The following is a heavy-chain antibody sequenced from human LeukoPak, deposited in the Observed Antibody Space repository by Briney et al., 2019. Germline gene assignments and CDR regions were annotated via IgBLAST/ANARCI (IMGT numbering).Heavy chain of an antibody. CDR1: GYIFPGYY. V-gene: IGHV1-2*02. CDR3: ATGGDVQLVGILCYFDY. CDR2: INPNSGGT. J-gene: IGHJ4*02. Sequence: GASVKVSCKACGYIFPGYYMHWVRQAPGQGLEWMGWINPNSGGTNYAQKFQGRVTMTRDTSISTAYMELSRLRSDDTAVYYCATGGDVQLVGILCYFDYWGQGTLVTVSS. D-gene: IGHD2-21*01.